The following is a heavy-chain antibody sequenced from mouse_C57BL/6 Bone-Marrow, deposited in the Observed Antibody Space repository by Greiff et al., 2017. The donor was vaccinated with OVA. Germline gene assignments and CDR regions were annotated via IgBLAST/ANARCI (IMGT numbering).Heavy chain of an antibody. Sequence: VKLMESGAELVRPGTSVKVSCKASGYAFTNYLIEWVKQRPGQGLAWIGVINPGSGGTNYNEKFKGKATLTADKSSSTAYMQLSSLTSEDSAVYFCARESYGSSYYVLFAYWGQGTLVTVSA. J-gene: IGHJ3*01. CDR3: ARESYGSSYYVLFAY. V-gene: IGHV1-54*01. CDR1: GYAFTNYL. CDR2: INPGSGGT. D-gene: IGHD1-1*01.